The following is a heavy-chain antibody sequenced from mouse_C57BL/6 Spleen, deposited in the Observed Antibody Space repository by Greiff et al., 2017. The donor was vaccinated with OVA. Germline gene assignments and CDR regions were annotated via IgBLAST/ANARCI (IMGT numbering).Heavy chain of an antibody. CDR3: ARKGNYYGSSGDY. CDR2: INPSTGGT. V-gene: IGHV1-42*01. Sequence: VQLKESGPELVKPGASVKISCKASGYSFTGYYMNWVKQSPEKSLEWIGEINPSTGGTTYNQKFKAKATLTVDKSSSTAYMQLKSLTSEDSAVYYCARKGNYYGSSGDYWGQGTTLTVSS. CDR1: GYSFTGYY. J-gene: IGHJ2*01. D-gene: IGHD1-1*01.